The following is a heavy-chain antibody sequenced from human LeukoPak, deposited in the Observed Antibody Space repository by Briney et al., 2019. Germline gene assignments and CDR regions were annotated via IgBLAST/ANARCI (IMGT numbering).Heavy chain of an antibody. D-gene: IGHD4-17*01. CDR2: IYYSGST. CDR3: TRGRTYGDYSGFGY. CDR1: GGSIGSGGFH. Sequence: PSETLSLTCTVSGGSIGSGGFHWSWIRQHPGKGLEWIGDIYYSGSTYHSPSLKSRISISVDTSKNRFSLKLSSVTAADTAVYFCTRGRTYGDYSGFGYWGQGTLVTVSS. J-gene: IGHJ4*02. V-gene: IGHV4-31*03.